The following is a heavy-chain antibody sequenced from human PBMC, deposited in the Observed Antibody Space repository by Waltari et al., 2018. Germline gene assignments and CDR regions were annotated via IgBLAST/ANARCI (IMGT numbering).Heavy chain of an antibody. CDR3: AKGGIFRPFDY. CDR1: GFTFSSYA. CDR2: ISGSGGST. J-gene: IGHJ4*02. Sequence: EVQLLESGGGLVQPGGSLRLSCAASGFTFSSYAMSWVRQAPGKGLEWVSAISGSGGSTYYADSVKGRFTISRDNAKNTLNLQMNSVRAEETAVYYCAKGGIFRPFDYWGQGTLVTVSS. V-gene: IGHV3-23*01.